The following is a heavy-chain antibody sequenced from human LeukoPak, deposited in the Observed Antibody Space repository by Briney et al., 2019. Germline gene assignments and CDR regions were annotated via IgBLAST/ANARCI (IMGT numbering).Heavy chain of an antibody. J-gene: IGHJ4*02. V-gene: IGHV3-23*01. D-gene: IGHD3-22*01. CDR2: INDSGGST. CDR1: GFTFSNYA. CDR3: AKDHDDSSGYYGSGDYYFDY. Sequence: PGGSLRLSCAASGFTFSNYAMSWVRQAPGKGLEWVSAINDSGGSTYYADSVKGRFTISRDNSKNTLYLQMNSLRAEDTAVYYCAKDHDDSSGYYGSGDYYFDYWGQGTLVTVSS.